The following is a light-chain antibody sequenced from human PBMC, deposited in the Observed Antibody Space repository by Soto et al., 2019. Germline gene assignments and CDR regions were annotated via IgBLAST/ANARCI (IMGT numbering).Light chain of an antibody. CDR3: SSYSSTTTL. CDR2: GNN. CDR1: SSNIGAGYE. V-gene: IGLV1-40*01. J-gene: IGLJ2*01. Sequence: QSVLTQPPSVSGAPGQRVTISCTGGSSNIGAGYEVQWYQQLPGRAPKLLIYGNNNRPSGVSTRFSGSKSGNMAFLTISGLQSEDEGLYHCSSYSSTTTLFGGGTKVTVL.